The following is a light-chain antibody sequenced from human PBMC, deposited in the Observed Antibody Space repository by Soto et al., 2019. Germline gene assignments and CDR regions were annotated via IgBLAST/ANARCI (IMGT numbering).Light chain of an antibody. CDR2: GSS. V-gene: IGKV3-20*01. CDR3: QQYCYSRT. J-gene: IGKJ1*01. CDR1: QSVSSN. Sequence: IALSQSPGTLSLSLGERATLSCRASQSVSSNLAWYQQKPGQAPRLLIYGSSSRATDIPDRFSGSGSGTDFTLTISTLEPEDFAIYYCQQYCYSRTFGQVTKVDI.